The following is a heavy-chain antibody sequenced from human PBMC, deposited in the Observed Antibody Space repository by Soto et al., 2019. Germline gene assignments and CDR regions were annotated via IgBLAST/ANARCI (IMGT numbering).Heavy chain of an antibody. V-gene: IGHV1-69*01. J-gene: IGHJ6*02. CDR2: IIPIFGTA. Sequence: QVQLVQSGAGVKKPGSSVKVSCTASGGTFSSYAISWVRQAPGQGLEWMGGIIPIFGTANYAQKFQGRVTITADESTSPAYMELSTLRSEDTAVYYCARLAALLFYYGMDVWGQGTTVTVSS. CDR3: ARLAALLFYYGMDV. CDR1: GGTFSSYA. D-gene: IGHD3-10*01.